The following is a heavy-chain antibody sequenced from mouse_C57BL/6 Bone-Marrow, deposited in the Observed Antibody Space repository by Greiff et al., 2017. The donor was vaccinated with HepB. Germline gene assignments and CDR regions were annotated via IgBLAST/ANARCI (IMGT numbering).Heavy chain of an antibody. CDR3: ARTHYDYEYFDY. Sequence: QVQLQQPGAELAKPGASVKLSCKASGYTFTSYWMHWVKQRPGQGLEWIGYINPSSGYTKYNQKFKDKATLTADKTSSTAYMQLSSLTYEDSAVYYCARTHYDYEYFDYWGQGTTLTVSS. CDR2: INPSSGYT. V-gene: IGHV1-7*01. D-gene: IGHD2-4*01. J-gene: IGHJ2*01. CDR1: GYTFTSYW.